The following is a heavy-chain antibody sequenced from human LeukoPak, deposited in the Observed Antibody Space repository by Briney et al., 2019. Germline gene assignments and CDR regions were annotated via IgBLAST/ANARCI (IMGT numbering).Heavy chain of an antibody. D-gene: IGHD3-22*01. V-gene: IGHV1-24*01. CDR1: GYTLTELS. CDR3: ATDNNYYDSSGYEA. CDR2: FDPEDGET. J-gene: IGHJ5*02. Sequence: ASVKVSCKVSGYTLTELSMHWVRQAPGKGPEWMGGFDPEDGETIYAQKFQGRVTMTEDTSTDTAYMELSSLRSEDTAVYYCATDNNYYDSSGYEAWGQGTLVTVSS.